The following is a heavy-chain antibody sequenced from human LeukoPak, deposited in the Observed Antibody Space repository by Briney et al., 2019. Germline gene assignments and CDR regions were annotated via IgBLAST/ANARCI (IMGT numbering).Heavy chain of an antibody. CDR1: AGSFISSSHH. CDR3: VRHDGRGGATMGAFDS. D-gene: IGHD5-12*01. V-gene: IGHV4-39*01. J-gene: IGHJ5*01. CDR2: VYYGRTT. Sequence: SETLSLTCTVSAGSFISSSHHWGWIRQSPGKGLEWVGTVYYGRTTYYNPSLDGRVTISLDTSANHFSLQLNSVTAADTAVYYCVRHDGRGGATMGAFDSWGQGSLVTVSS.